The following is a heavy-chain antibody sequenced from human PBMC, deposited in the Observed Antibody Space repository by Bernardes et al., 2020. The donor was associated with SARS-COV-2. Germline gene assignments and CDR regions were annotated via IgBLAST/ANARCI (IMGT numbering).Heavy chain of an antibody. D-gene: IGHD3-22*01. CDR1: GFTFSSYS. CDR3: ARGTRYYDSSGYYSYYYGMDV. Sequence: GGSLRLSCAASGFTFSSYSMNWVRQAPGKGLEWVSSISSSSSYIYYADSVKGRFTISRDNAKNSLYLQMNSLRAEDTAVYYCARGTRYYDSSGYYSYYYGMDVWGQGTTVTVSS. J-gene: IGHJ6*02. V-gene: IGHV3-21*01. CDR2: ISSSSSYI.